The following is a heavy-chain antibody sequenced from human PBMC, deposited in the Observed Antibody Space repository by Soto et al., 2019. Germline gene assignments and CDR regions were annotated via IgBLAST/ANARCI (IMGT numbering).Heavy chain of an antibody. CDR3: AKNLRCISTSCLYGMDV. V-gene: IGHV3-30*18. CDR1: GFTFSSYG. Sequence: QVQLVESGGGVVQPGRSLRLSCAASGFTFSSYGMHWVRQAPGKGLEWVAVISYDGSNKYYADSVKGRFTISRDSSKNTLYLQMNSLRAEDTAVYYCAKNLRCISTSCLYGMDVWGQGTTVTVSS. J-gene: IGHJ6*02. CDR2: ISYDGSNK. D-gene: IGHD2-2*01.